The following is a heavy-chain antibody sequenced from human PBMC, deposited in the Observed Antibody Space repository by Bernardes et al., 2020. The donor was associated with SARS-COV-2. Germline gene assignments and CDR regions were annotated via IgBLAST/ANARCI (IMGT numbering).Heavy chain of an antibody. CDR1: GGSISSGGYS. D-gene: IGHD2-21*02. J-gene: IGHJ6*02. V-gene: IGHV4-30-2*01. CDR3: ARDGGDPGGMDV. Sequence: SETLSLTCAVSGGSISSGGYSWSWIRQPPGKGLEWIGYIYHSGSTYYNPSLKSRVTISVDRSKNQFSLKLSSVTAADTAVYYCARDGGDPGGMDVWGQGTTVTVSS. CDR2: IYHSGST.